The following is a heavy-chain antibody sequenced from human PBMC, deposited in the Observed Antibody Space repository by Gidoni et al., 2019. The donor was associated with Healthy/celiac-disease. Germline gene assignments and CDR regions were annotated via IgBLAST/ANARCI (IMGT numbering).Heavy chain of an antibody. Sequence: QVQLQESGPGLVKPSETLSLTCTVSGGSISSYYWSWIRQPPGKGLEWIGYIYYSGSTNYNPSLKSRVTISVDTSKNQFSLKLSSVTAADTAVYYCARSGSAVAGYLYYFDYWGQGTLVTVSS. J-gene: IGHJ4*02. D-gene: IGHD6-19*01. CDR1: GGSISSYY. CDR3: ARSGSAVAGYLYYFDY. CDR2: IYYSGST. V-gene: IGHV4-59*01.